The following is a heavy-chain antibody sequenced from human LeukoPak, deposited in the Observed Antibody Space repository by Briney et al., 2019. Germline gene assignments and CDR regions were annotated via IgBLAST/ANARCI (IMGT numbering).Heavy chain of an antibody. CDR1: GGSISSSSYY. J-gene: IGHJ6*03. CDR2: IYYSGST. Sequence: SETLSLTCTVSGGSISSSSYYWGWIRQPPGKGLEWIGSIYYSGSTYYNPSLKSRVTISVDTSKNQFSLKLSSVTAADTAVYYCARHLGLGWFGEYYMDVWGKGTTVTISS. CDR3: ARHLGLGWFGEYYMDV. V-gene: IGHV4-39*01. D-gene: IGHD3-10*01.